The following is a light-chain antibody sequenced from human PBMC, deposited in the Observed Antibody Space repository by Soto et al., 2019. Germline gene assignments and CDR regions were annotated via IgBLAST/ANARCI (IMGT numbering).Light chain of an antibody. Sequence: DIQMTQSPSSLSASLGDRVTITCRASQSIGIYLNWYQKKPGKAPKLLIHAASTLQSGAPSTFSGSGSGTDFTLTISSLEPEDFEVYYCQQRSNWPITFGQGTRLEIK. CDR3: QQRSNWPIT. CDR2: AAS. CDR1: QSIGIY. V-gene: IGKV1-39*01. J-gene: IGKJ5*01.